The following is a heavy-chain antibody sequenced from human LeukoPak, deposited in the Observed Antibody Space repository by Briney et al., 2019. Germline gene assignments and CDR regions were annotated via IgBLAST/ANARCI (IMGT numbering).Heavy chain of an antibody. J-gene: IGHJ2*01. Sequence: ASVKVSCKASGGTFSSYAISWVRQAPGQGLEWMGGIIPIFGTANYAQKFQGRVTITADESTSTAYMELSSLRSEDTAVYYCARSTTVTTSWYFDLWGRGTLVTVSS. V-gene: IGHV1-69*01. D-gene: IGHD4-17*01. CDR2: IIPIFGTA. CDR1: GGTFSSYA. CDR3: ARSTTVTTSWYFDL.